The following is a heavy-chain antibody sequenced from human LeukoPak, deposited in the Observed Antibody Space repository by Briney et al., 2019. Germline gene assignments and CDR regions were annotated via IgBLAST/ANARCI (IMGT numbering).Heavy chain of an antibody. CDR3: ARLRRNSDKSGFYYYYDY. CDR2: INTVASYI. J-gene: IGHJ4*02. V-gene: IGHV3-21*06. D-gene: IGHD3-22*01. CDR1: GLTFSSFS. Sequence: GGSLRLSCAASGLTFSSFSFNWVRHGPGKWLEWVSSINTVASYIYYADSVKGRFTISRDNAKNSLYLQMNSLRAEDTGVYYCARLRRNSDKSGFYYYYDYWGQGTLVTVSS.